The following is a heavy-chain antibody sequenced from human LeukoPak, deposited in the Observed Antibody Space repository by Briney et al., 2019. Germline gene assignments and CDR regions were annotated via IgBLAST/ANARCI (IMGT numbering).Heavy chain of an antibody. Sequence: GGSLRLSCATSGFTFSSYAMTWVRQAPGEGLEWVSSISSSGGTTWYADSVKGRFTISRDNAKNSLYLQMNSLRAEDTAVYYCARDYYDSSGYYYAFDYWGQGTLVTVSS. CDR2: ISSSGGTT. CDR1: GFTFSSYA. J-gene: IGHJ4*02. D-gene: IGHD3-22*01. CDR3: ARDYYDSSGYYYAFDY. V-gene: IGHV3-23*01.